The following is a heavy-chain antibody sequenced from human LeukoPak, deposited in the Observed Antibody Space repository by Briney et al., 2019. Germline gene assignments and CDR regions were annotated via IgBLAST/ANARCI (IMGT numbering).Heavy chain of an antibody. V-gene: IGHV1-69*05. CDR3: ASQGYSYGYYFDY. J-gene: IGHJ4*02. CDR1: GGTFSSYA. CDR2: IIPIFGTA. D-gene: IGHD5-18*01. Sequence: SVKVSCKASGGTFSSYAISWVRQAPRQGLEWMGRIIPIFGTANYAQKFQGRVTITTDGSTSTAYMELSSLRSEDTAVYYCASQGYSYGYYFDYWGQGTLVTVSS.